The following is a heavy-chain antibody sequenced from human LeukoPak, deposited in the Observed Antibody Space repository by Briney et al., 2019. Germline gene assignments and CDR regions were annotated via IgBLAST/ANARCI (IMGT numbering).Heavy chain of an antibody. D-gene: IGHD3-3*01. V-gene: IGHV4-39*07. J-gene: IGHJ4*02. CDR3: AREQATIFGVGYEDY. Sequence: SETLSLTCTVSGGSISSSSYNWGWIRQPPGKGLEWIGSIYYSGSTYYNPSLKSRVTISVDTSKNQFSLKLSSVTAADTAVYYCAREQATIFGVGYEDYWGQGTLVTVSS. CDR2: IYYSGST. CDR1: GGSISSSSYN.